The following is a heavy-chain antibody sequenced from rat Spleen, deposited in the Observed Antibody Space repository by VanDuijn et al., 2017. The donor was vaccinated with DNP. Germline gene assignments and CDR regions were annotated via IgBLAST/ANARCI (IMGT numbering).Heavy chain of an antibody. CDR2: ISYSGST. Sequence: EVQLQESGPGLVKPSQSLSLTCSVTGYSITSNYWAWIRKFPGNKMEWMANISYSGSTGYNPSLKSRISITRDTSKNQFFLHLNSVTTEDTATYYCARTGYYYGSYIPFDYWGQGVMVTVSS. D-gene: IGHD1-2*01. CDR1: GYSITSNY. J-gene: IGHJ2*01. CDR3: ARTGYYYGSYIPFDY. V-gene: IGHV3-1*01.